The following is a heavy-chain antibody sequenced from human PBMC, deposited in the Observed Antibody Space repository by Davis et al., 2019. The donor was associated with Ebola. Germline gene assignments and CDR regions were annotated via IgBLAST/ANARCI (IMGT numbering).Heavy chain of an antibody. J-gene: IGHJ5*02. CDR2: IRSKANSYAT. V-gene: IGHV3-73*01. CDR3: TTGYYDSSGYP. CDR1: GFTFSGSA. D-gene: IGHD3-22*01. Sequence: GGSLRLSCAASGFTFSGSAMHWVRQASGKGLEWVGRIRSKANSYATAYAASVKGRFTISRDDSKNTAYLQINSLKTEDTAVYYCTTGYYDSSGYPWGQGTLVTVSS.